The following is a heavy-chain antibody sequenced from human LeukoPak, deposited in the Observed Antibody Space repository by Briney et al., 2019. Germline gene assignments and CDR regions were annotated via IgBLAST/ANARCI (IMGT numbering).Heavy chain of an antibody. CDR3: ARASSDDTAMATPFAY. CDR2: ITPIFGTA. CDR1: GGTFSNYA. Sequence: ASVKVSCKASGGTFSNYAINWVRQAPGQGLEWMGEITPIFGTANYVQKFQGRVTITADESTSTAYMELSRLRSEDTAIYYCARASSDDTAMATPFAYWGQGTLVTVSS. D-gene: IGHD5-18*01. J-gene: IGHJ4*02. V-gene: IGHV1-69*13.